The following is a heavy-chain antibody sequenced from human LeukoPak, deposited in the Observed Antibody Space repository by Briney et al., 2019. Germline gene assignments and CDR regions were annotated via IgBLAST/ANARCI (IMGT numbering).Heavy chain of an antibody. Sequence: PGGSLRLSCAASGFTFSSYAMSWVRQAPGKGLEWVSAISGSGGSTYYADSVKGRFTVSRDNSKNTVYLQMSGLSVDDMAVYYCARDWESTIWGQGTLVTVSS. CDR1: GFTFSSYA. V-gene: IGHV3-23*01. CDR3: ARDWESTI. D-gene: IGHD2-2*01. CDR2: ISGSGGST. J-gene: IGHJ4*02.